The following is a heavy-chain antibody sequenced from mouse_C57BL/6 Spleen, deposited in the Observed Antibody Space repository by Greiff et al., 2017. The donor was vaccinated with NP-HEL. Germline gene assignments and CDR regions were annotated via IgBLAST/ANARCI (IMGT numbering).Heavy chain of an antibody. V-gene: IGHV5-6*01. CDR2: ISSGGSYT. CDR3: ARDYYGSSYVYFDV. D-gene: IGHD1-1*01. CDR1: GFTFSSYG. J-gene: IGHJ1*03. Sequence: EVQLVESGGDLVKPGGSLKLSCAASGFTFSSYGMSWVRQTPDKRLEWVATISSGGSYTYYPDSVKGRFTISRDNAKNTLYLQMSSLKSEDTAMYYCARDYYGSSYVYFDVWGTGTTVTVSS.